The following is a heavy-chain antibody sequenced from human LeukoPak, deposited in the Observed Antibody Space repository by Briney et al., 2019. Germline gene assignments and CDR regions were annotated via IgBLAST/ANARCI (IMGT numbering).Heavy chain of an antibody. Sequence: GGSLRLSCAASGFIFRNYGMHWVRQAPGKGLEWVACIRYDGAKYGDSVKGRVTISRDGSNDMVYLQMDSLRNEDTAVYYCTREDWDFDSWGQGTLVFVSS. CDR3: TREDWDFDS. CDR2: IRYDGA. V-gene: IGHV3-30*02. D-gene: IGHD3/OR15-3a*01. CDR1: GFIFRNYG. J-gene: IGHJ4*02.